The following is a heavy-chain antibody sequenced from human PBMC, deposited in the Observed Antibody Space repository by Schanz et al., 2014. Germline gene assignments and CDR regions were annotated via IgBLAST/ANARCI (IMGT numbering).Heavy chain of an antibody. CDR2: IYSGIGA. Sequence: EGQLAESGGGLVQPGGSLRLSCAVSGFTVSSNHMSWVRQAPGKGREWVSVIYSGIGAYYADSVKDRFTVSRDNSKNTVYLQMNSLRAEDTAVYYCAKDPSHGDYDYYFDYWGQGTLVTVSS. CDR1: GFTVSSNH. V-gene: IGHV3-66*01. J-gene: IGHJ4*02. CDR3: AKDPSHGDYDYYFDY. D-gene: IGHD3-22*01.